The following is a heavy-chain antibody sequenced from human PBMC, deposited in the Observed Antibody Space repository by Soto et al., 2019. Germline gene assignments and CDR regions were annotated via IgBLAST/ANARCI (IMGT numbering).Heavy chain of an antibody. Sequence: SDTLTLTCAVSRASIISSNWWTSVRQPPGKGLEWIGEIYHSGSTNYNPSLKSRVTISVDKSKNQFSLKLSSVTAADTAVYYCASVRGGYYYAMDVWGQGTTVT. CDR1: RASIISSNW. V-gene: IGHV4-4*02. J-gene: IGHJ6*02. CDR3: ASVRGGYYYAMDV. CDR2: IYHSGST. D-gene: IGHD3-10*02.